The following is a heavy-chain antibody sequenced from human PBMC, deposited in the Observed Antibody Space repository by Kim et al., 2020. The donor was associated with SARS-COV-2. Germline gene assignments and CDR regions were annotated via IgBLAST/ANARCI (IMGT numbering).Heavy chain of an antibody. D-gene: IGHD1-26*01. CDR3: ARDPSGSYYLSFDY. Sequence: SVKVSCKASGGTFSSYAISWVRQAPGQGLEWMGRIIPMLGIANYAQKFQGRVTITADKSTSTAYMELSSLRSEDTAVYYCARDPSGSYYLSFDYWGQGTLVTVSS. CDR1: GGTFSSYA. V-gene: IGHV1-69*04. CDR2: IIPMLGIA. J-gene: IGHJ4*02.